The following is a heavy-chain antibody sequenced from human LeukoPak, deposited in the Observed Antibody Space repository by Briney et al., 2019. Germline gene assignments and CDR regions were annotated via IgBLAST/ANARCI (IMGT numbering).Heavy chain of an antibody. CDR2: IYSGGST. CDR1: GFTVSSNY. D-gene: IGHD4-17*01. V-gene: IGHV3-53*01. CDR3: TRFRTPGTVTTWDWFDP. Sequence: GGSLRLSCAASGFTVSSNYMSWVRQAPGKGLEWVSVIYSGGSTYYADSVKGRFTISRDNSKNTLYLQMNSLKTEDTAVYYCTRFRTPGTVTTWDWFDPWGQGTLVTVSS. J-gene: IGHJ5*02.